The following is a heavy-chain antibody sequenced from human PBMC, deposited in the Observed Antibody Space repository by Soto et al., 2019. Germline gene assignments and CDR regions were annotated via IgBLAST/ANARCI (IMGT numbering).Heavy chain of an antibody. Sequence: QVQLVQSGAEVKKPGSSVKVSCKASGGTFSNYAITWVRQAPGQGLEWLGRIIPIFGTRDYAQKFQGRVSMTADDSTTTAYMELSSLRSDDTAVYYRAKDGGREDYVGNWFDPWGQGTLVTVSS. J-gene: IGHJ5*02. D-gene: IGHD4-17*01. CDR1: GGTFSNYA. CDR3: AKDGGREDYVGNWFDP. CDR2: IIPIFGTR. V-gene: IGHV1-69*15.